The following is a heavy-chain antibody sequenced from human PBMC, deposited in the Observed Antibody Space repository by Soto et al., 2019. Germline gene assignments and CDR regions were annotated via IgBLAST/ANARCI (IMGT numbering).Heavy chain of an antibody. V-gene: IGHV3-73*02. D-gene: IGHD3-16*02. CDR3: TRPADAYGYTEAFDY. CDR2: IRSKANNYAT. J-gene: IGHJ4*02. CDR1: GFTFSGSA. Sequence: EVQLVQSGGGLARPGGSLKLSCTASGFTFSGSAIHWVRQSSGKGLEWVGRIRSKANNYATMFSESVRGRFTISRDDSKSTTYLQMDSLKTEDTAVYYCTRPADAYGYTEAFDYWGQGTLVTVAS.